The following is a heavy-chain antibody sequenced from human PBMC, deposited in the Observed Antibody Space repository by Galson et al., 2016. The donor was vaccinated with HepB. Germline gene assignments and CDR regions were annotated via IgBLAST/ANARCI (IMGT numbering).Heavy chain of an antibody. V-gene: IGHV4-59*01. CDR3: ARSNFGDYIHY. D-gene: IGHD4-17*01. CDR2: IYYKGNT. J-gene: IGHJ4*02. Sequence: SETLSLTCTVSGGSISPYYWSWIRQPPGKGLEWIGYIYYKGNTDYNPSLRGRVTMSVDPSKNHFSLKLTSVTAADTAIYYCARSNFGDYIHYWGQGALVTVSS. CDR1: GGSISPYY.